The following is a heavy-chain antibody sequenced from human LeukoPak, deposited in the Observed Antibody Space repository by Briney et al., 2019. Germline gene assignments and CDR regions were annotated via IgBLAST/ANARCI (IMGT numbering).Heavy chain of an antibody. CDR3: ARSMYGEGRRIIDFDY. D-gene: IGHD4/OR15-4a*01. V-gene: IGHV3-72*01. Sequence: GGSLRLSXAASGFTFSDHYIDWVRQVPGKGLELVARTRNKVNSYTTAYAASVTGRFTVSRDDSSNSVYLQMNSLKIEDTAVYYCARSMYGEGRRIIDFDYWGQGSLLTVSS. CDR2: TRNKVNSYTT. CDR1: GFTFSDHY. J-gene: IGHJ4*02.